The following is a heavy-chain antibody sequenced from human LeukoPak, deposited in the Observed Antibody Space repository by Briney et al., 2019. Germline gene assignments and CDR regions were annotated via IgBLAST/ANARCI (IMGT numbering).Heavy chain of an antibody. V-gene: IGHV3-23*01. CDR2: ISGSGGST. CDR3: AKFFRTITTTATRYFDY. D-gene: IGHD1-1*01. Sequence: TGGSLRLSCAASGFTFSTYAMSWVRQAPGKGLEWVSGISGSGGSTYYADSVEGRFTISRDNSRNTLYLQMNSLRDEDTAVYYCAKFFRTITTTATRYFDYWGQGTLVTVSS. J-gene: IGHJ4*02. CDR1: GFTFSTYA.